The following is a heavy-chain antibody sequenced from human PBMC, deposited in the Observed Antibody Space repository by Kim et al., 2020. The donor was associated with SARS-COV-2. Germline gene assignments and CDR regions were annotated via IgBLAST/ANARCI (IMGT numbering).Heavy chain of an antibody. Sequence: GGSLRLSCAASGVDFSSYRMHWVRQTPGKGLVWVSSLDNDGSTTSYADSVKGRFTISSDDAKNTLDLQMNSLRAEDTAVYYCVRGGPSGYWGNYFDFWGPGTLVTVSS. V-gene: IGHV3-74*01. CDR2: LDNDGSTT. J-gene: IGHJ4*02. D-gene: IGHD3-22*01. CDR3: VRGGPSGYWGNYFDF. CDR1: GVDFSSYR.